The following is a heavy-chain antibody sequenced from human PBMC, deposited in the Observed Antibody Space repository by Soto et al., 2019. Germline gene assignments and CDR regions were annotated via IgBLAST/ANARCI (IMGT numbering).Heavy chain of an antibody. CDR2: IYYSGST. J-gene: IGHJ4*02. V-gene: IGHV4-31*03. Sequence: PSETLSLTCTVSGGSISSGGYYWSWIRQHPGKGLEWIGYIYYSGSTYYNPSLKSRVTISVDTSKNQFSLKLSSVTAADTAVYYCARLLRHRIAVDYWGQGTLVTVSS. CDR1: GGSISSGGYY. D-gene: IGHD6-19*01. CDR3: ARLLRHRIAVDY.